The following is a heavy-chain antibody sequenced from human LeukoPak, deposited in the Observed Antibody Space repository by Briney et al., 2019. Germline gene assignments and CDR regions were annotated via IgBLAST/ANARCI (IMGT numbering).Heavy chain of an antibody. V-gene: IGHV4-39*07. CDR1: GGSISGSSYY. D-gene: IGHD3-3*01. Sequence: SETLSLTCTVSGGSISGSSYYWGWIRQPPGEGLEWIGSIFYSGGTYYNPSLESRVTISIDTSENQFSLKLSSVTAAGTAVYYCARDLGPDYDFWSASSKWFDPWGQGTLVTVSS. J-gene: IGHJ5*02. CDR2: IFYSGGT. CDR3: ARDLGPDYDFWSASSKWFDP.